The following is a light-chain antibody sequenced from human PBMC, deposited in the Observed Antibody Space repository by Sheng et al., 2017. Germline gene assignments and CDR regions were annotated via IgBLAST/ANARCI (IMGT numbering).Light chain of an antibody. CDR2: QNT. J-gene: IGLJ2*01. CDR1: KLGDKY. CDR3: QAWDSGTAV. V-gene: IGLV3-1*01. Sequence: SYELTQPPSVSVSPGQTASITCSGDKLGDKYACWYQQKSGQSPVLVIYQNTKRPSGIPERFSASNSGNTATLTISGTQAMDEADYYCQAWDSGTAVFGGGTKLTVL.